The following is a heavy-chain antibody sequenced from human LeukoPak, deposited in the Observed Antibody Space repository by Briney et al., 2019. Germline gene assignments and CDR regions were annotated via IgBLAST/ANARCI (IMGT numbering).Heavy chain of an antibody. V-gene: IGHV3-53*01. Sequence: GGSLRLSCAASGFTVSSNYMSWVRQAPGKGLEWVSVIHSGGSTYYADSVKGRFIISRDNSKNMLYLQMNSLRSDDTAVYYCATTPSVAVAEAWDYWGQGTLVTVSS. CDR3: ATTPSVAVAEAWDY. CDR1: GFTVSSNY. D-gene: IGHD6-19*01. J-gene: IGHJ4*02. CDR2: IHSGGST.